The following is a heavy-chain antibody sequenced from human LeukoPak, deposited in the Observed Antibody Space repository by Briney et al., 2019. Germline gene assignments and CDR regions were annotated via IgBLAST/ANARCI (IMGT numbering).Heavy chain of an antibody. V-gene: IGHV1-2*02. Sequence: GASVKVSCKASGYTFTGYYMHWVRQAPGQGLEWMGWINPNSGGTNHAQKFQGRVTMTRDTSISTAYMELSRLRSDDTAVYYCARGETYSNYVSDYWGQGTLVTVSS. CDR2: INPNSGGT. CDR1: GYTFTGYY. CDR3: ARGETYSNYVSDY. J-gene: IGHJ4*02. D-gene: IGHD4-11*01.